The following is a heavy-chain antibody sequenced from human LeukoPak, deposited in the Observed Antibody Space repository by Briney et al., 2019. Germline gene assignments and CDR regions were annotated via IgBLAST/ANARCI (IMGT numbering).Heavy chain of an antibody. V-gene: IGHV3-7*01. D-gene: IGHD2-2*01. CDR1: GFTFSSYW. CDR3: ARDRSCSSTSCTMLGYYYYYGMDV. Sequence: GGSLRLSCAASGFTFSSYWMSWVRQAPGKGLEWVANIKQDGSEKYYVDSVKGRFTISRGNAKNSLYLQMNSLRAEDTAVYYCARDRSCSSTSCTMLGYYYYYGMDVWGQGTTVTVSS. J-gene: IGHJ6*02. CDR2: IKQDGSEK.